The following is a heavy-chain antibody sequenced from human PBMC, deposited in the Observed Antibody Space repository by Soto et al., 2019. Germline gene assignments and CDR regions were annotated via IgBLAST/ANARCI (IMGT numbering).Heavy chain of an antibody. CDR1: GASISGYY. D-gene: IGHD1-1*01. Sequence: SETLYRTCTVSGASISGYYWSWIRKSAGKGLEWIGRIYATGTTDYNPSLKSRVMMSVDTSKKQFSLKLRSVTAADTAVYYCVRDGTKTLRDWLDPWGQGISVTVSS. CDR3: VRDGTKTLRDWLDP. J-gene: IGHJ5*02. CDR2: IYATGTT. V-gene: IGHV4-4*07.